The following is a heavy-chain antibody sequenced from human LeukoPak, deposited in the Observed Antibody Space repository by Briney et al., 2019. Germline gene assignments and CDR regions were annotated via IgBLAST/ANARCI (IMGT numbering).Heavy chain of an antibody. CDR1: GFIFSSYA. J-gene: IGHJ6*03. Sequence: GGSLRLSCALSGFIFSSYAMHWVRQAPGKGLEYVSGISSNGGNTNYANFVKGRFTISRDNSKNTLYLQMGSLRAEDMAVYYCARRVGYYGSGNYFYYMDVWGKGTTVTVSS. CDR2: ISSNGGNT. D-gene: IGHD3-10*01. V-gene: IGHV3-64*01. CDR3: ARRVGYYGSGNYFYYMDV.